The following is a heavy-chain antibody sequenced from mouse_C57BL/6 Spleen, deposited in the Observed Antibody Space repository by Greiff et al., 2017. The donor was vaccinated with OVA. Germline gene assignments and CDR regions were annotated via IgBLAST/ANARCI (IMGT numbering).Heavy chain of an antibody. D-gene: IGHD1-1*01. CDR1: GYTFTDYY. Sequence: VQLQQSGPELVKPGASVKISCKASGYTFTDYYMNWVKQSHGKSLEWIGDINPNNGGTSYNQKFKGKATLTVDKSSSTAYMELRSLTSEDSAVYYCARSADYYGSSSFYAMDYWGQGTSVTVSS. J-gene: IGHJ4*01. CDR3: ARSADYYGSSSFYAMDY. V-gene: IGHV1-26*01. CDR2: INPNNGGT.